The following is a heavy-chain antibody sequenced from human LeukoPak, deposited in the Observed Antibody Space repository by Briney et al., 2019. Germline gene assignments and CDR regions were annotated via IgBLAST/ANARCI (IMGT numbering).Heavy chain of an antibody. CDR2: IDSFGNTM. D-gene: IGHD3-16*02. V-gene: IGHV3-74*01. CDR3: AKEALMYYDYVWGSYRPLSYYFDY. Sequence: PGGSLRLSCAASGFTFNSYSMNWVRQDPGRGLLWVSRIDSFGNTMGYADFVKGRFIISRDNSKNTLYLQMNSLRAEDTAVYYCAKEALMYYDYVWGSYRPLSYYFDYWAQGTLVTVSS. CDR1: GFTFNSYS. J-gene: IGHJ4*02.